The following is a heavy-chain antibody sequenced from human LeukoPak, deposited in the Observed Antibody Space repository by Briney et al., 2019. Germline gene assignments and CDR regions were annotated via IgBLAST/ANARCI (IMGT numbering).Heavy chain of an antibody. J-gene: IGHJ4*02. CDR3: ARATKPRGYSYGYEDY. V-gene: IGHV3-20*04. D-gene: IGHD5-18*01. CDR2: INWNGGST. CDR1: GFTFDDYG. Sequence: GGSLRLCCAASGFTFDDYGMSWVRQAPGKGLEWVSGINWNGGSTGYADSVKGRFTISRDNAKNSLYLQMNSLRAEDTALYYCARATKPRGYSYGYEDYWGQGTLVTVSS.